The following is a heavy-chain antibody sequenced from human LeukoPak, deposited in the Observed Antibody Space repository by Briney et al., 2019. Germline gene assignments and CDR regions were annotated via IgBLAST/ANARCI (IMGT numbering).Heavy chain of an antibody. CDR2: INTSSGGT. J-gene: IGHJ4*02. CDR1: GYTFTGYY. Sequence: WASVTVSCKASGYTFTGYYLHWVRQAPGQGLEWMGRINTSSGGTNYAQKFQGRVTMTRDTSINTAYLDLSSLRSDDTAVYYCARGPSGSDYWGQGTLVIVSS. CDR3: ARGPSGSDY. V-gene: IGHV1-2*06. D-gene: IGHD3-10*01.